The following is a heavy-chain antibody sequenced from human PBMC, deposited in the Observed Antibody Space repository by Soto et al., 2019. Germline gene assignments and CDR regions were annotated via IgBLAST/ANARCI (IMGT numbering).Heavy chain of an antibody. CDR1: GYSFTDYK. Sequence: ASVKVSCKTSGYSFTDYKLHWVRQAPGQGLEWMGWVDPNGGGSNSAQKFQGSDTMTWDTSITTAYLDLTRLTTNDTATYFCATWVDYGDFEGFDFWGQGTLVTVSS. D-gene: IGHD4-17*01. V-gene: IGHV1-2*04. CDR2: VDPNGGGS. J-gene: IGHJ4*02. CDR3: ATWVDYGDFEGFDF.